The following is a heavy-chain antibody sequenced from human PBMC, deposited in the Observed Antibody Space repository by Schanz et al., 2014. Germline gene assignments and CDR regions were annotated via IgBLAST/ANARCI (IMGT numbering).Heavy chain of an antibody. D-gene: IGHD2-8*01. V-gene: IGHV3-21*06. CDR2: ISGTGDHI. CDR1: GFTFSTYS. Sequence: EVLLVESGGGLVKPGGSVRVSCAASGFTFSTYSMNWVRQAPGKGLEWVSSISGTGDHIYYADSVKGRFTISRDNAKNSLFLQMNSLRADDTAVYYCARDMLRRYGALEIWGRGTMVTVSS. CDR3: ARDMLRRYGALEI. J-gene: IGHJ3*02.